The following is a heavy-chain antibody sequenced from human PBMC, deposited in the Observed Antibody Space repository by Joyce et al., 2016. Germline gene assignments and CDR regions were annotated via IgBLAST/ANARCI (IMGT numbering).Heavy chain of an antibody. CDR1: GYSFTSYF. V-gene: IGHV1-46*01. J-gene: IGHJ4*02. CDR3: AIAHLEYDYFDS. Sequence: QVQMVQSGAEVKKPGASVKVSCKTSGYSFTSYFLHWVRQGPGQGLEWVGVINPWDDPKNHAQNFRGRIALTRHTSTSTIYMDLSYLTSEDTAVYYCAIAHLEYDYFDSWGQGTLVTVSS. D-gene: IGHD3-3*01. CDR2: INPWDDPK.